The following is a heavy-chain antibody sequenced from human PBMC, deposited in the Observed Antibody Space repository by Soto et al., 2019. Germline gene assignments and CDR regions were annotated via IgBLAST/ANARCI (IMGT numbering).Heavy chain of an antibody. Sequence: SETLSLTCTVSGGSISSYYWSWIRQPPGKGLEWIGYTYYSGSTNYNPSLKSRVTISVDTSKNQFSLKLSSVTAADTAVYYCARDPSGSGWADYYYGMDVRGQGTTVTVSS. D-gene: IGHD6-19*01. J-gene: IGHJ6*02. CDR3: ARDPSGSGWADYYYGMDV. CDR1: GGSISSYY. CDR2: TYYSGST. V-gene: IGHV4-59*01.